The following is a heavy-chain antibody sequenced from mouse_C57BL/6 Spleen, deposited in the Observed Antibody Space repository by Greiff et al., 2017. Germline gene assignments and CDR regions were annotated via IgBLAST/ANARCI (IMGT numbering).Heavy chain of an antibody. CDR1: GYTFTSYG. CDR3: ARSPGSSYEDWYFDV. Sequence: QVQLQQSGAELARPGASVKLSCKASGYTFTSYGISWVKQRTGQGLEWIGEIYPRSGNTYYNEKFKGKATLTADKSSSTAYMELSSLTSEDSAVYCCARSPGSSYEDWYFDVWGTGTTVTVSS. CDR2: IYPRSGNT. D-gene: IGHD1-1*01. V-gene: IGHV1-81*01. J-gene: IGHJ1*03.